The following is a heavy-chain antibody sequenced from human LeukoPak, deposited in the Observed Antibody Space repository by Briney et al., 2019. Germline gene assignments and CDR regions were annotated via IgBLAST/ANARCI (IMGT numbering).Heavy chain of an antibody. CDR3: ARDFGYSSRWSVLDC. D-gene: IGHD6-13*01. V-gene: IGHV4-59*01. CDR1: GGSISGYY. Sequence: SETLSLTCTVSGGSISGYYWSWIRQPPGKGLEWIGYIYYSGSTNYNPSLKSRVTISVDTSKNQFSLKLSSVTAADTAVYYCARDFGYSSRWSVLDCWGQGTLVTVSS. J-gene: IGHJ4*02. CDR2: IYYSGST.